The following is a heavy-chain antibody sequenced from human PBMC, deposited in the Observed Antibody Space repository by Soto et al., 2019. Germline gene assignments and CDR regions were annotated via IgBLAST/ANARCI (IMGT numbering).Heavy chain of an antibody. CDR1: GYTFTSYG. CDR3: VREMWTRSGPQNFFDY. V-gene: IGHV1-18*01. Sequence: QVQLVQSEGEVRQPGASVKVSCRASGYTFTSYGVIWVRQAPGQRFEWMGYISPNSGVTTYAQNVQRSLTMTTDTSTSTAYMELRSLSSDDTAVYYCVREMWTRSGPQNFFDYCGLGALVTVSS. J-gene: IGHJ4*02. D-gene: IGHD6-25*01. CDR2: ISPNSGVT.